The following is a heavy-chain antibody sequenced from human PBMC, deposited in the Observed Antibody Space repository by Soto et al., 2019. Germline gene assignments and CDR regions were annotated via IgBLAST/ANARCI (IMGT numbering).Heavy chain of an antibody. CDR2: INGDGSGT. CDR1: GFTFSGSW. CDR3: ARGILGSGTANDY. V-gene: IGHV3-74*01. D-gene: IGHD3-10*01. J-gene: IGHJ4*02. Sequence: EVQLVESGGGLVQPGGSLRLSCAASGFTFSGSWMHWVRQAPGKGLVWVSRINGDGSGTSYADFVKGRFTISRDDAKKTLFLQMNGLRAEDTAVYYCARGILGSGTANDYWGQGTLVTVSS.